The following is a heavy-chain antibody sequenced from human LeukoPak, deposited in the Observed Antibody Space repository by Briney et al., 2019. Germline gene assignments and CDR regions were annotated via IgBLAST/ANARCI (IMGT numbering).Heavy chain of an antibody. CDR1: GFTFSSYS. D-gene: IGHD3-16*02. V-gene: IGHV3-48*01. CDR2: ISSSSRTI. CDR3: ARAAYDYVWGSYRPPMDY. Sequence: GGSLRLSCAASGFTFSSYSMNWVRQAPGKGLEWVSYISSSSRTIYYADSVKGRFTISRDNAKNSLYLQMNSLRAEDTAVYYCARAAYDYVWGSYRPPMDYWGQGTLVTVSS. J-gene: IGHJ4*02.